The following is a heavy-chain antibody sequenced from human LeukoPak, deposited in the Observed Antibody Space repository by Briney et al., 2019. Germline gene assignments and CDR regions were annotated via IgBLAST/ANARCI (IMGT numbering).Heavy chain of an antibody. CDR1: GGSVSSGDHY. V-gene: IGHV4-39*01. J-gene: IGHJ4*02. D-gene: IGHD2-15*01. CDR3: ARWDLVVAMYYFDY. Sequence: SETLSLTCTVSGGSVSSGDHYWGWIRQPPGKGLEWIGSINYSGSTYYNPSPKSRVTISVDTSKNQFSLKLSSVTAADTAVYYCARWDLVVAMYYFDYWGQGTLVTVSS. CDR2: INYSGST.